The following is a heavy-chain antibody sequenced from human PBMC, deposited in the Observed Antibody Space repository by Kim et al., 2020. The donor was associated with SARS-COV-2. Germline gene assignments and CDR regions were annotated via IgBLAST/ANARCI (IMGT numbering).Heavy chain of an antibody. V-gene: IGHV3-23*01. D-gene: IGHD2-8*01. Sequence: GGSLRLSCVASGFSFSSHALNWVRQAPGGGLQWVSAITGRGRVYYAESVKSRFTLSRDNYKKTVSLQMVSLRVDDTATYFCARETGNGGGSRIDLWGQRTLVAVSS. CDR3: ARETGNGGGSRIDL. CDR1: GFSFSSHA. CDR2: ITGRGRV. J-gene: IGHJ4*02.